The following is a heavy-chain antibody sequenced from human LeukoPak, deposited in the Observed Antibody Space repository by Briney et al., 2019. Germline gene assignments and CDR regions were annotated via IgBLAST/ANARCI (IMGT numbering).Heavy chain of an antibody. CDR1: GGSISSSSYY. CDR2: IYHSGNT. V-gene: IGHV4-39*07. D-gene: IGHD4-17*01. CDR3: ARAGYGDSDFDY. Sequence: PSETLSLTCTVSGGSISSSSYYWGWIRQPPGKGLEWIGSIYHSGNTYYNPSLKSRVTISVDTSKNQFSLKLNSVTAADTTVYYCARAGYGDSDFDYWGQGTLVTVSS. J-gene: IGHJ4*02.